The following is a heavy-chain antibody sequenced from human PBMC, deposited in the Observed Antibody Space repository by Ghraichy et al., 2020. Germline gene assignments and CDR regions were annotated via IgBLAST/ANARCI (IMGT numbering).Heavy chain of an antibody. CDR2: INVGNGNA. CDR3: ARGRDAARYYYGMDV. V-gene: IGHV1-3*01. Sequence: ASVKVSCKTSGYTFIDYTKDWVMHWVRQAPGQRLEWMGWINVGNGNAKYSQKFQDRVTITRDTSASSVYMGLSSLRSEDTGVYYCARGRDAARYYYGMDVWGQGTTVTVSS. D-gene: IGHD5-24*01. J-gene: IGHJ6*02. CDR1: GYTFIDYT.